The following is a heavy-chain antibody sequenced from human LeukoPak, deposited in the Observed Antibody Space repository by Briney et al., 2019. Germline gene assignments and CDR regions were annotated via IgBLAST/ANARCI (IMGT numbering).Heavy chain of an antibody. CDR1: GFTFSNYA. D-gene: IGHD4-17*01. Sequence: GGSLRLSCAASGFTFSNYAMGWVRQAPGKGLEWVSTSSGNGDNTYYADSVKGRFTISRDNSRNTLYLQMSGLRADDTAVYYCAKFRGIPTTATQDWGQGTLVTVSS. CDR3: AKFRGIPTTATQD. V-gene: IGHV3-23*01. CDR2: SSGNGDNT. J-gene: IGHJ4*02.